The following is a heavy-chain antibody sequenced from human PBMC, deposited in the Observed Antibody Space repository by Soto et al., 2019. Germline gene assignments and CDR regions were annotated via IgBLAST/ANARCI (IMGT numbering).Heavy chain of an antibody. CDR2: ISYDGSNK. J-gene: IGHJ6*02. D-gene: IGHD3-22*01. V-gene: IGHV3-30*18. Sequence: GGSLRLSCAASGFTFSSYGMHWVRQAPGKGLEWVAVISYDGSNKYYADSVKGRFTISRDNSKNTLYLQMNSLRAEDTAVYYCAKEVHSSGYYPRYYYYGMDVWGQGTTVTVSS. CDR3: AKEVHSSGYYPRYYYYGMDV. CDR1: GFTFSSYG.